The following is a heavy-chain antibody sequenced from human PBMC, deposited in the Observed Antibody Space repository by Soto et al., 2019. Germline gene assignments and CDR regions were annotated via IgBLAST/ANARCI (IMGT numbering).Heavy chain of an antibody. J-gene: IGHJ6*02. D-gene: IGHD3-3*01. CDR2: IHYTGRT. Sequence: QVQLQESGPGLVKPSETLSLTCTVSGGSVSSGSYYWSWIRQPPGKGLEWIGHIHYTGRTNYNASLKRRVTVAVDTSKNQFSLNLSPVTAADTAVYYCARIFGVGTGFGGVGVWGQGTTVTVSS. CDR3: ARIFGVGTGFGGVGV. CDR1: GGSVSSGSYY. V-gene: IGHV4-61*01.